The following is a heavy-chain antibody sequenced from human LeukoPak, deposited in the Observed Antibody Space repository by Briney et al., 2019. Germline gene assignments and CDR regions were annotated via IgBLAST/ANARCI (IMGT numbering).Heavy chain of an antibody. D-gene: IGHD6-6*01. V-gene: IGHV3-21*06. CDR1: GFTFSSYS. J-gene: IGHJ6*02. Sequence: NPGGSLRLSCAASGFTFSSYSMVWVRQAPGKGLEWVSSISSGSNYIYYADSVKGRFTISRDNARTSLYLQMNSLRAEDTAVYYCARDKAQDSVYYGMDVWGQGTTVTVSS. CDR3: ARDKAQDSVYYGMDV. CDR2: ISSGSNYI.